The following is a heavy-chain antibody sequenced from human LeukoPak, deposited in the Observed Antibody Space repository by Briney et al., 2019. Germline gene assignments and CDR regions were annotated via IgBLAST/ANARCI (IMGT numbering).Heavy chain of an antibody. Sequence: GQSLRLSCAASGFTFSSYSKNWVRQPPGKGLDWVSYINSSSSTIYYADPVKSRFTISRDYAKNSLYLQMNSLGAEDTAVYYCARGSSTDAFDIWGEGTMVTVSS. CDR2: INSSSSTI. D-gene: IGHD2-2*01. V-gene: IGHV3-48*01. CDR1: GFTFSSYS. CDR3: ARGSSTDAFDI. J-gene: IGHJ3*02.